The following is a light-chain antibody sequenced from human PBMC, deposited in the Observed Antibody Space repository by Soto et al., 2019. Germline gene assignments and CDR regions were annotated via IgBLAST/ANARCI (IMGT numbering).Light chain of an antibody. J-gene: IGLJ1*01. V-gene: IGLV2-23*01. Sequence: QCALAEPASVSDSPGHTITIPCTGTSGFVGSFSLVSWYQQHPGKAPKVMTSEGHRRPSGVPDRFSGSTSVNSASLTISGLQADDEADYYCCLYIGATPYVFGTETKVTVL. CDR2: EGH. CDR1: SGFVGSFSL. CDR3: CLYIGATPYV.